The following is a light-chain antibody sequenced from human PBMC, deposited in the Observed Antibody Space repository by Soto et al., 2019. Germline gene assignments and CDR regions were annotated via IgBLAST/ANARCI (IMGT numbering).Light chain of an antibody. V-gene: IGKV1-33*01. CDR1: QDIKNY. CDR3: QQYDNRPQT. J-gene: IGKJ2*01. Sequence: DIQMTQSPSSLSASVGDRVTITCQASQDIKNYLNWYQQKPGKAPKLLIYDASNLETGVPSRFSGSGSGTDFTFTISSLQPEDIATYYGQQYDNRPQTFGQGPKLEIK. CDR2: DAS.